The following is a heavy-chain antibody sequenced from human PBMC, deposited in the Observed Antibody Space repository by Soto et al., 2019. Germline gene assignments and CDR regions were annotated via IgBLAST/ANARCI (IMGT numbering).Heavy chain of an antibody. J-gene: IGHJ4*01. CDR2: IHYSGTT. V-gene: IGHV4-59*01. D-gene: IGHD1-26*01. CDR3: ARDTGSYYLDS. Sequence: SETLSLTCTIYGGSISSYFWSWIRQPPGKGLEWIGYIHYSGTTVYSPSLKSRVTMSIGTSENQFTLNLTSVTAADTAVYYCARDTGSYYLDSWGQGSLVTVSS. CDR1: GGSISSYF.